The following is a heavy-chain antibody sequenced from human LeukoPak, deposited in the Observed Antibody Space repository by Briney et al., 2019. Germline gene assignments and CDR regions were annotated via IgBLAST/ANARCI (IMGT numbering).Heavy chain of an antibody. D-gene: IGHD3-22*01. CDR1: GGSFSGYS. J-gene: IGHJ6*03. V-gene: IGHV4-34*01. Sequence: SESLSLTCAASGGSFSGYSWNWIRQTPEKGLEWVGAMNPSGSHSYNPSLKSRVTISVDTSKNQFSLKLSSVTAADTAVYYCARGRQDVTMIVVVMTAVSYYLDVWGKGTTVTVS. CDR2: MNPSGSH. CDR3: ARGRQDVTMIVVVMTAVSYYLDV.